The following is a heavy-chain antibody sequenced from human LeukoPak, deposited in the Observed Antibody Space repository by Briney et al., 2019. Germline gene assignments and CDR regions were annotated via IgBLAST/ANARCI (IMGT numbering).Heavy chain of an antibody. Sequence: ASVKVPCKASGYTFTSYGISWVRQAPGQGLEWMGWISAYNGNTNYAQKLQGRVTMTTDTSTSTAYMELRSLRSDDTAVYYCARNMRIQLWLPPYYYYGMDVWGQGTTVTVSS. J-gene: IGHJ6*02. CDR2: ISAYNGNT. CDR1: GYTFTSYG. V-gene: IGHV1-18*01. D-gene: IGHD5-18*01. CDR3: ARNMRIQLWLPPYYYYGMDV.